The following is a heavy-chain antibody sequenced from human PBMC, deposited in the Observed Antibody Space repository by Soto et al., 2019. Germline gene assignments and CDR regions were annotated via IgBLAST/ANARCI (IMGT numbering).Heavy chain of an antibody. CDR2: ISSSSQNI. CDR3: ARDQSRGQVFYYYMDV. D-gene: IGHD3-10*01. Sequence: EVQLVESGGGLVQPGGSLRLSCAASEFTFSTYAMNWVRQAPGTGLEWVSYISSSSQNIRYADSVKGRFTISRDNAKNSLYLQMTSLRAEDTDVYYCARDQSRGQVFYYYMDVWGKGTTVTVSS. CDR1: EFTFSTYA. V-gene: IGHV3-48*01. J-gene: IGHJ6*03.